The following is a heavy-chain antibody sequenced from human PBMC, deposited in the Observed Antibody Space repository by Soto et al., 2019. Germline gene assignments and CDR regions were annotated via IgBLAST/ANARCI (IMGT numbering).Heavy chain of an antibody. D-gene: IGHD5-18*01. CDR2: ISSSSSYT. Sequence: GGSLRLSCAASGFTFSDYYMSWIRQAPGKGLEWVSYISSSSSYTNYADSVKGRFTISRDNAKNSLYLQMNSLRAEDTAVYYCARGRTATRAYYFDYWGQGTLVTVSS. V-gene: IGHV3-11*06. CDR1: GFTFSDYY. CDR3: ARGRTATRAYYFDY. J-gene: IGHJ4*02.